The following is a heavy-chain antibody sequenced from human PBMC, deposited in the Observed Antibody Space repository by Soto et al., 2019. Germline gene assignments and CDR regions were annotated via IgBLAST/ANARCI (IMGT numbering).Heavy chain of an antibody. D-gene: IGHD1-26*01. V-gene: IGHV3-23*01. J-gene: IGHJ4*01. CDR2: VSGSGGTT. CDR1: RFTFSSSD. CDR3: AKFFVLTGGSRDY. Sequence: GGTLRLSCAASRFTFSSSDMTWVRQALGKGLEWLSAVSGSGGTTYYADSVKGLITISRDSSKNTLYLQMYSLRAEETATYFCAKFFVLTGGSRDYW.